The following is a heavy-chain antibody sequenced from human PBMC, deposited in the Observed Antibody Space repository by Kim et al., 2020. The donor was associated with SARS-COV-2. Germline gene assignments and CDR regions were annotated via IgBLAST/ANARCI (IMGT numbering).Heavy chain of an antibody. D-gene: IGHD2-21*02. CDR3: AILVVTATYKRPEFDY. J-gene: IGHJ4*02. V-gene: IGHV3-30*03. Sequence: GGSLRLSCAASGFTFSSYGMHWVRQAPGKGLEWVAVISYDGSNKYYADSVKGRFTISRDNSKNTLYLQMNSLRAEDTAVYYCAILVVTATYKRPEFDYWGQGTLVTVSS. CDR1: GFTFSSYG. CDR2: ISYDGSNK.